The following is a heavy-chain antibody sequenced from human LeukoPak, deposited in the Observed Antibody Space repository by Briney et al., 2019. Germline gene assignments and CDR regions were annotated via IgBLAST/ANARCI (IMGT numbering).Heavy chain of an antibody. D-gene: IGHD3-22*01. J-gene: IGHJ4*02. V-gene: IGHV3-30-3*01. CDR3: ARGTYYYDSSGYDY. CDR1: GFTFSICA. Sequence: QPGGSLRLSCAASGFTFSICAIHWVRQAPGKGLEWVAVISYDGSDKYYADSVKGRFTISRDNSKNTLYLQMNSLRAEDTAVYYCARGTYYYDSSGYDYWGQGTLVTVSS. CDR2: ISYDGSDK.